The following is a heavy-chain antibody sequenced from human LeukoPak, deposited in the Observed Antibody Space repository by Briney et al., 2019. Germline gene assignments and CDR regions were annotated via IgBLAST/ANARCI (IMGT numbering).Heavy chain of an antibody. CDR1: GFTFSSYG. Sequence: GGSLRLSCAASGFTFSSYGMHWVRQAPGKGLEWVAVISYDGSNKYYADPVKGRFTISRDNSKNTLYLQMNSLRAEDTAVYYCAKGYSSSWDFDYWGQGTLVTVSS. CDR3: AKGYSSSWDFDY. V-gene: IGHV3-30*18. CDR2: ISYDGSNK. J-gene: IGHJ4*02. D-gene: IGHD6-13*01.